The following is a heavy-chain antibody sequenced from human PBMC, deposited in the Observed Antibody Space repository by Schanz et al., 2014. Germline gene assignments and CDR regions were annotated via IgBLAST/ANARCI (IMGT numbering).Heavy chain of an antibody. CDR3: AKSQGSSFDS. CDR2: LSANGDST. J-gene: IGHJ4*02. CDR1: GFTLSNYA. D-gene: IGHD6-13*01. Sequence: EVQLVESGGGLVQPGGSLRLSCAAPGFTLSNYAMHWVRQTPDKGLEWVSGLSANGDSTFYSSSVKGRFTISSDNSKSTLYLQMSSLRAEDTAVYYCAKSQGSSFDSWGQGTLVTVSS. V-gene: IGHV3-64*01.